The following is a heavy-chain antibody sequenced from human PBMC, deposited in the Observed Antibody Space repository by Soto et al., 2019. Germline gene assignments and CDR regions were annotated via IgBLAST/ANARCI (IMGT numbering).Heavy chain of an antibody. D-gene: IGHD3-10*01. CDR2: IYPGDSDT. CDR3: AGGGVRGVITRTRDYCGMDV. J-gene: IGHJ6*02. Sequence: LGESLKISCKGSGYSFTSYWIGWVRQMPGKGLEWMGIIYPGDSDTRYSPSFQGQVTISADKSISTAYLQWSSLKASDTAMYYCAGGGVRGVITRTRDYCGMDVWGQGTTVTVSS. CDR1: GYSFTSYW. V-gene: IGHV5-51*01.